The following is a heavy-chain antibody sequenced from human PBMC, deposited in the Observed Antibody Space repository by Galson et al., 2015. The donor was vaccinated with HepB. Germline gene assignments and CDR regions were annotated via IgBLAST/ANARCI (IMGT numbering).Heavy chain of an antibody. D-gene: IGHD1-20*01. J-gene: IGHJ6*03. V-gene: IGHV1-69*10. CDR2: IIPILGIA. CDR1: GGTFSSYA. Sequence: SVKVSCKASGGTFSSYAISWVRQAPGQGLEWMGGIIPILGIANYAQKFQGRVTITADKSTSTAYMELSSLRSEDTAVYYCARDEVTGTSRYYYMDVWGKGTTVTVSS. CDR3: ARDEVTGTSRYYYMDV.